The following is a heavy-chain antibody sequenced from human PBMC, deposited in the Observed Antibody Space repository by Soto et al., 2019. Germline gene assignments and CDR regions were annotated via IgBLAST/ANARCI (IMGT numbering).Heavy chain of an antibody. CDR2: ISAYNGNT. D-gene: IGHD6-13*01. CDR1: GYTITSYG. J-gene: IGHJ5*02. CDR3: ARERSAAGTGWFDP. Sequence: ASVKVSCKASGYTITSYGISWVRQAPGQGLEWMGWISAYNGNTNYAQKLQGRVTMTTDTSTSTAYMELRSLRSEDTAVYYCARERSAAGTGWFDPWGQGTLVTVSS. V-gene: IGHV1-18*01.